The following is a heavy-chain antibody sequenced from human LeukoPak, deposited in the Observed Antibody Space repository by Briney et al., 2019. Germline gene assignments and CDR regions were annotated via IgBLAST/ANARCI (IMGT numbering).Heavy chain of an antibody. V-gene: IGHV4-34*01. Sequence: SETLSLTCAVYGGSFRGYYWSWIRQPPGKGLEWIGEINHSGSSNYNPSLKSRVTISLDTSKNQFSLNLSSVTAADTAVYYCARSAFGRYFDYWGQGTLVTVSS. CDR1: GGSFRGYY. CDR3: ARSAFGRYFDY. J-gene: IGHJ4*02. D-gene: IGHD3-10*01. CDR2: INHSGSS.